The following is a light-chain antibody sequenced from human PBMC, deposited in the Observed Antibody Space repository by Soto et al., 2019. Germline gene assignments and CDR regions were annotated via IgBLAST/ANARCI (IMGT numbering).Light chain of an antibody. Sequence: DIQMTQSPSTLSASVGDRVTITCRASRSISSWLAWYQQKPGKAPKLLIYRASSLESGVPSRFSGSGSGTEFTLTISSLQPDDFATYYCQQYNSYPPFGQGTKVEIK. V-gene: IGKV1-5*03. CDR2: RAS. J-gene: IGKJ1*01. CDR1: RSISSW. CDR3: QQYNSYPP.